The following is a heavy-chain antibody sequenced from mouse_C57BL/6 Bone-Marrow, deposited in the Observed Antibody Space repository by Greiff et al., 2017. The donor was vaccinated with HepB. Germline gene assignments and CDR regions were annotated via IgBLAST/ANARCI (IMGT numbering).Heavy chain of an antibody. CDR3: TRGTGVYAMDY. CDR2: IRNKANNHAT. CDR1: GFTFSDAW. D-gene: IGHD4-1*01. J-gene: IGHJ4*01. V-gene: IGHV6-6*01. Sequence: EVKLVESGGGLVQPGGSMKLSCAASGFTFSDAWMDWVRQSPEKGLEWVAEIRNKANNHATYYAESVKGRFTISRDDSKSSIYLQMNSLRAEDTGIYYCTRGTGVYAMDYWGQGTSVTVSS.